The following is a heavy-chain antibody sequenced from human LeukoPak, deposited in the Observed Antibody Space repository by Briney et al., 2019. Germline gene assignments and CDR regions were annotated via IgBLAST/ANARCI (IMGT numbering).Heavy chain of an antibody. CDR1: GFIFSSFA. CDR3: AKEGIGGSSSWTRGYYYGMDV. J-gene: IGHJ6*02. V-gene: IGHV3-23*01. Sequence: GGSLRLSCTASGFIFSSFAMNWVRQAPGKGLEWVSAISGSGGSTYYADSVKGRFTISRDNSKNTLYLQMNSLRAEDTAVYYCAKEGIGGSSSWTRGYYYGMDVWGQGTTVTVSS. D-gene: IGHD6-13*01. CDR2: ISGSGGST.